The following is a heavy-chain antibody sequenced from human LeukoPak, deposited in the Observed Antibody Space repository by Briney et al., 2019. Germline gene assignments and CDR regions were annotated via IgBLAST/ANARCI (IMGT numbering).Heavy chain of an antibody. CDR2: IYYSGST. J-gene: IGHJ6*02. CDR3: ARLDVRGVTYYYYYYGMDV. V-gene: IGHV4-59*01. D-gene: IGHD3-10*02. Sequence: SETLSLTCTVSGGSISSYYWSWIRQPPGKGLEWIGHIYYSGSTNYNPSLKSRVTISVDTSKIQFSLKLSSVTAADTAVYYCARLDVRGVTYYYYYYGMDVWGQGTTVTVSS. CDR1: GGSISSYY.